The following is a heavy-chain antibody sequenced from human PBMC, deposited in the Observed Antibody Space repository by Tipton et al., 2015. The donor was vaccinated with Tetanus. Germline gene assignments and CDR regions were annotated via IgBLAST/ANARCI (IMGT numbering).Heavy chain of an antibody. CDR1: GYTFTGYY. CDR3: ARDRGGYCSGGSCKGALGY. Sequence: VQLVQSGAEVKKPGASVKVSCKASGYTFTGYYMHWVRQAPGQGLEWMGWINPNSGGTNYAQKFQGWVTMTRDTSISTAYMELSRLRSDDTAVYYWARDRGGYCSGGSCKGALGYWGQGTLVTVSS. J-gene: IGHJ4*02. D-gene: IGHD2-15*01. CDR2: INPNSGGT. V-gene: IGHV1-2*04.